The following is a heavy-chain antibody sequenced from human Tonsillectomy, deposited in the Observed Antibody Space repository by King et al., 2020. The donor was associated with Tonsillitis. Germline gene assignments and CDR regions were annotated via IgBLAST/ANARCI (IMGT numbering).Heavy chain of an antibody. V-gene: IGHV4-39*01. CDR1: RGSISSSSYY. D-gene: IGHD3-3*01. Sequence: QLQESGPGLVKPSETLSLTCTVSRGSISSSSYYWGWIRQPPGKGLEWIASISYSGITYYNPSLQSRVTMSVDTSKNQVSLKLRSVTAADTAVYYCASSVLRFLEWLSISFDYWGQGTLVTVSS. CDR2: ISYSGIT. CDR3: ASSVLRFLEWLSISFDY. J-gene: IGHJ4*02.